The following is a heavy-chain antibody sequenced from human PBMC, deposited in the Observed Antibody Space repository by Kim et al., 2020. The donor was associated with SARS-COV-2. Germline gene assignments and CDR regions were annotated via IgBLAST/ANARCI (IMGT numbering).Heavy chain of an antibody. CDR3: ATGPVAGHLGVSYYFDY. Sequence: FQGRVTMTEDTSADTAYMELSSLRSEDTAVYYCATGPVAGHLGVSYYFDYWGQGTLVTVSS. V-gene: IGHV1-24*01. D-gene: IGHD6-19*01. J-gene: IGHJ4*02.